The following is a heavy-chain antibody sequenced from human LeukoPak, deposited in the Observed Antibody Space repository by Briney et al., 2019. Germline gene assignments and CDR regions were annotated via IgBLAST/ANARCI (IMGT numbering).Heavy chain of an antibody. CDR2: IISIFGTA. D-gene: IGHD3-22*01. J-gene: IGHJ3*02. CDR3: ARDAITYYYDSSGSERDDAFDI. CDR1: GGTFSSYA. V-gene: IGHV1-69*13. Sequence: SVKVSCKASGGTFSSYAISWVRQAPGQGLEWMGGIISIFGTANYAQKFQGRVTITADESTSTAYMELSSLRSEETAVYYCARDAITYYYDSSGSERDDAFDIWGQGTMVTVSS.